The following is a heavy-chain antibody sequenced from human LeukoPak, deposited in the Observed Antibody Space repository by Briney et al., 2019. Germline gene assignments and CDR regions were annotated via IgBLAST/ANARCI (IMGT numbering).Heavy chain of an antibody. CDR3: VGTTPAEYYYYMDV. J-gene: IGHJ6*03. V-gene: IGHV4-61*02. CDR2: IYARGST. D-gene: IGHD1-1*01. Sequence: SETLSLTCTVSGGSIGSGPYFWNWIRQPAGKGLEWIGRIYARGSTNYNPSLKSRVTISIDTSKNQFSLNLNSVTAADTAVYYCVGTTPAEYYYYMDVWGIGTTVTISS. CDR1: GGSIGSGPYF.